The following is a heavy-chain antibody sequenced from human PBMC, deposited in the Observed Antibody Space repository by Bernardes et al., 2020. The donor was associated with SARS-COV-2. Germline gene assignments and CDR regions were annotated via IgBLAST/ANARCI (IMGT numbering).Heavy chain of an antibody. CDR1: GFTVSSNY. J-gene: IGHJ6*02. CDR3: ARYSGYDPNYYYYGMDV. D-gene: IGHD5-12*01. V-gene: IGHV3-66*01. Sequence: GGSLRLSRAASGFTVSSNYMSWVRQAPGKGLAWVSVIYSGGSTYYADSVKGRFTISRDNSKNTLYLQMNSLRAEDTAVYYCARYSGYDPNYYYYGMDVWGQGTTVTVSS. CDR2: IYSGGST.